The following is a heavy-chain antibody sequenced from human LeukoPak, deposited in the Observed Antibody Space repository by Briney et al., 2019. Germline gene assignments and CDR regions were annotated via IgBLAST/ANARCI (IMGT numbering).Heavy chain of an antibody. CDR3: ARVAARYVGMDV. CDR1: GGSISSSSYY. CDR2: IYYSGST. J-gene: IGHJ6*02. Sequence: SGPGLVKPSETLSLTCTVSGGSISSSSYYWGWIRQPPGKGLEWIGSIYYSGSTYYNPSLKSRVTISVDTSKNQFSLKLSSVTAADTAVYYCARVAARYVGMDVWGQGTTVTVSS. D-gene: IGHD6-6*01. V-gene: IGHV4-39*07.